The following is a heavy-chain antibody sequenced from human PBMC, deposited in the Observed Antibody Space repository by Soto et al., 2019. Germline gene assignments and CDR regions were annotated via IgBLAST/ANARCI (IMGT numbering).Heavy chain of an antibody. CDR3: ARESPARSGCFDF. J-gene: IGHJ4*02. D-gene: IGHD6-19*01. Sequence: GGSLRLSCAASGFTFSYYQMNWVRQALGKGLEWISYISDSGGNIHYADSVKGRFTISRDNAKNSLYLQMNSLRAEDAAVYYCARESPARSGCFDFRGQGTLVTVSS. CDR2: ISDSGGNI. CDR1: GFTFSYYQ. V-gene: IGHV3-48*03.